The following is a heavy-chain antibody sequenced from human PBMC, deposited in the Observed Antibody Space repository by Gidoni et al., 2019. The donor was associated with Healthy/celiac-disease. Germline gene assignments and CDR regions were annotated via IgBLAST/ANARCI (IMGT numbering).Heavy chain of an antibody. J-gene: IGHJ4*02. Sequence: QVQLQESGPGLVKPSETLSLTCPVSGCSISSYYWSWIRQPPGKGLEWIGYIYYSGSTNYNPSLKSRVTISVDTSKNQFSLKLSSVTAADTAVYYCASVPWLEGYFDYWGQGTLVTVSS. D-gene: IGHD3-10*01. CDR2: IYYSGST. CDR3: ASVPWLEGYFDY. CDR1: GCSISSYY. V-gene: IGHV4-59*01.